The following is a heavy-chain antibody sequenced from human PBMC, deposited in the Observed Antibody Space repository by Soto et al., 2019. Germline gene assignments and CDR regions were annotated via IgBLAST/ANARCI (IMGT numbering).Heavy chain of an antibody. D-gene: IGHD6-19*01. CDR3: ARLDKGSGWSHFDY. CDR1: GGSFSGYY. V-gene: IGHV4-34*01. J-gene: IGHJ4*02. CDR2: INHSGST. Sequence: QVQLQQWGAGLLKPSETLSLTCAVYGGSFSGYYWSWIRQPPGKGLEWIGEINHSGSTNYNPSLKSRVTISVDTSKNQFSLKLSSVTAADTAVYYCARLDKGSGWSHFDYCGQGTLVTVSS.